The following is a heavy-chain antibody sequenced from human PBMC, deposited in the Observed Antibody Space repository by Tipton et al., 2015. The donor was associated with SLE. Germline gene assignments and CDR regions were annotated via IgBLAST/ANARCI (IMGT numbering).Heavy chain of an antibody. CDR1: GGSFTTYY. V-gene: IGHV4-59*01. J-gene: IGHJ5*02. CDR2: IYYIGNT. CDR3: ARCEDDDGSKGGWIDP. D-gene: IGHD4-23*01. Sequence: LRLSCTVSGGSFTTYYWSWIRQPPGKGLEWIGDIYYIGNTNYNPSLKSRVTISVDTSKNQFSLKLTSVTAADTAVYYCARCEDDDGSKGGWIDPWGQGALVTVSS.